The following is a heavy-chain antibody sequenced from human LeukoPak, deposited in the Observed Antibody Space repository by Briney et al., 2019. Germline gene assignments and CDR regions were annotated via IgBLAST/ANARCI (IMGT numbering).Heavy chain of an antibody. CDR3: ARAAGYYYDSSGYIYIIDY. D-gene: IGHD3-22*01. V-gene: IGHV4-39*07. CDR1: GGSISSSSYY. Sequence: KPSETLSLTCTVSGGSISSSSYYWGWIRQPPGKGLEWIGSIYYSGSTYYNPSLKSRVTISVDTSKNQFSLKLSSVTAADTAVYYCARAAGYYYDSSGYIYIIDYWGQGTLVTVSS. CDR2: IYYSGST. J-gene: IGHJ4*02.